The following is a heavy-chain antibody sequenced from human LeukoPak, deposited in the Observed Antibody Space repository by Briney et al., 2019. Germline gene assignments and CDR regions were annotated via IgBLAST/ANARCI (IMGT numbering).Heavy chain of an antibody. V-gene: IGHV3-74*01. CDR1: GFTLSSSW. CDR3: GRGGYYFDY. CDR2: INSDGTIT. Sequence: GGSLRLSCAASGFTLSSSWIHWVRQAPGKGLVWVSRINSDGTITSYADSVKGRFTISRDNAKSTLYLQMNSLRAEDTAVYYCGRGGYYFDYWGQGTLLTVSS. J-gene: IGHJ4*02.